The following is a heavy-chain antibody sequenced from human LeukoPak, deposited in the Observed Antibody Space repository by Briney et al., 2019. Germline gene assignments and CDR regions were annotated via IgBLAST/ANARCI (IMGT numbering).Heavy chain of an antibody. J-gene: IGHJ6*02. CDR1: GFTFSSYS. CDR3: ARDLSPHYYYYGMDV. Sequence: GVLRLSCAASGFTFSSYSMNWVRQAPGKGLEWVSSISSSSSYIYYADSVKGRFTISRDNAKNSLYLQMNSLRAEDTAVYYCARDLSPHYYYYGMDVWGQGTTVTVSS. V-gene: IGHV3-21*01. CDR2: ISSSSSYI.